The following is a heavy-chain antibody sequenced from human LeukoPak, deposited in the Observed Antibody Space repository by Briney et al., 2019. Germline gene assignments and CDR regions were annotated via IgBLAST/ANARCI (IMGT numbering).Heavy chain of an antibody. CDR2: INHSGST. Sequence: PSETLSLTCAVYGGSFSGYYWSWIRQPPGKGLEWIGEINHSGSTNYNPSLKSRVTISVDTSKNQFSLKLSSVTAADTAVYYCARHRRIAVAGTRPFDYWGQGTLVTVSS. CDR1: GGSFSGYY. J-gene: IGHJ4*02. V-gene: IGHV4-34*01. D-gene: IGHD6-19*01. CDR3: ARHRRIAVAGTRPFDY.